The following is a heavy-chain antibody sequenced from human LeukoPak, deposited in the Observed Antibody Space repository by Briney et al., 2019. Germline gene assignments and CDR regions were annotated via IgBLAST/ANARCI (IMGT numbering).Heavy chain of an antibody. Sequence: HGESLKISRKGSGYSFTSQWIGWVRQMPGKGLEWMGIIYPADSDTKYSPSFQGQVTISADKSINTAYLQWSSLKASDTAIYYCARWMFYYGSGVFHYHGMDVWGQGTTVTVSS. CDR3: ARWMFYYGSGVFHYHGMDV. V-gene: IGHV5-51*01. CDR2: IYPADSDT. D-gene: IGHD3-10*01. CDR1: GYSFTSQW. J-gene: IGHJ6*02.